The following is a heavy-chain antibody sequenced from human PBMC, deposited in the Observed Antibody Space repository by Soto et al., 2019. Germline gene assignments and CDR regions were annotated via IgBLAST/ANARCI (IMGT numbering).Heavy chain of an antibody. CDR3: AKDEVLVEFVARDYYGIDV. CDR2: INTHNGNT. J-gene: IGHJ6*02. D-gene: IGHD2-15*01. V-gene: IGHV1-18*01. CDR1: GYTFPTYG. Sequence: ASVKVSCKASGYTFPTYGISWVRQAPGQGLEWLGWINTHNGNTNYAQNLQGRVIMTADTSKNTLYLQMNSLRAEDTAVYYCAKDEVLVEFVARDYYGIDVWGQGTTVTVSS.